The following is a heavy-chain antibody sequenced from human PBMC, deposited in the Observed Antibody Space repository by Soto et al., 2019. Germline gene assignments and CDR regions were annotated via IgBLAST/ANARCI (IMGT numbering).Heavy chain of an antibody. CDR2: VWSDGSKK. Sequence: QVLVVESGGGVVQPGRSLRLSCAASGFTFSTYGMHWVRQAPGKGLEWVALVWSDGSKKYYADSVKGRFTISRDNSKDTLHLQMNSLRAEDTAVYYCVRVFDTYYFDLWGQGTLVTVST. D-gene: IGHD3-9*01. CDR3: VRVFDTYYFDL. V-gene: IGHV3-33*01. CDR1: GFTFSTYG. J-gene: IGHJ4*02.